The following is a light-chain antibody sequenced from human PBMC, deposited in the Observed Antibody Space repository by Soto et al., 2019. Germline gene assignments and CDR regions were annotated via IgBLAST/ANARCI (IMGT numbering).Light chain of an antibody. CDR3: QQYGSSRT. CDR2: GAS. CDR1: QSVSSAH. J-gene: IGKJ1*01. V-gene: IGKV3-20*01. Sequence: EIVLTQSPGTLSLSPGERATLSCRASQSVSSAHLAWYQQKPGQAPRLLIYGASSRATGTPDRFSGSGSGTDFTLTISRLEPEDFAVYYCQQYGSSRTFGQGTKV.